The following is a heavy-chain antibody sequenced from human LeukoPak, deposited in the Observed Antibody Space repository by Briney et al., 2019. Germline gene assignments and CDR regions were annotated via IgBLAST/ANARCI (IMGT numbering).Heavy chain of an antibody. CDR3: ARSDYFDRSGFPFFNF. J-gene: IGHJ4*02. CDR1: GYSFTSYW. V-gene: IGHV5-51*01. D-gene: IGHD3-22*01. Sequence: GESLKISCKGSGYSFTSYWIGWVRQMPGKGLEWMGIIYPGDSDTRYSPSFQGQVTISADKSISTAYLQWSSLKASDTAMYYCARSDYFDRSGFPFFNFWGQGTLVTVSS. CDR2: IYPGDSDT.